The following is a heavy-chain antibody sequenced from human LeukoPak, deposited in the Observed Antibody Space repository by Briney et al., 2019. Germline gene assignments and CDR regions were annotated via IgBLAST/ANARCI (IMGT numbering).Heavy chain of an antibody. V-gene: IGHV4-30-4*07. CDR1: GGSISSGGYS. J-gene: IGHJ4*02. CDR3: ARNDFWSGYPYYFDY. Sequence: SETLSLTCAVSGGSISSGGYSWSWIRQPPGKGLEWIGYIYYSGSTYYNPSLKSRVTISIDKSKNQFSLKLSSVTAADTAVYYCARNDFWSGYPYYFDYWGQGTLVTVSS. D-gene: IGHD3-3*01. CDR2: IYYSGST.